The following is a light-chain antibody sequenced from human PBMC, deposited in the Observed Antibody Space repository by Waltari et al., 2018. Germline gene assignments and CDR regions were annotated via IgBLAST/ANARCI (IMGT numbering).Light chain of an antibody. V-gene: IGKV1-8*01. J-gene: IGKJ1*01. CDR1: QGISSY. CDR3: QQYYSYPWT. CDR2: AAS. Sequence: AIRMTQSPSSFSASTGDRVTITCRASQGISSYLAWYQQKPGEAPKLLIYAASTLQSGGPSRFSGSGSGTDFTLTISCLQSEDFATYYCQQYYSYPWTFGQGTKVEIK.